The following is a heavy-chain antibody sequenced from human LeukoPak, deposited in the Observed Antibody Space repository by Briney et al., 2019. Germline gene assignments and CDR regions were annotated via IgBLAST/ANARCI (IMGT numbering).Heavy chain of an antibody. V-gene: IGHV1-3*01. CDR2: INAGNGNT. CDR1: GYTFTSYA. J-gene: IGHJ4*02. D-gene: IGHD6-19*01. CDR3: ARVGLVVAGHLLFDY. Sequence: APVKVSCKASGYTFTSYAMHWVRQAPGQRLEWMGWINAGNGNTKYSQKFQGRVTITRDTSASTAYMEPSSLRSEDTAVYYCARVGLVVAGHLLFDYWGQGTLVTVSS.